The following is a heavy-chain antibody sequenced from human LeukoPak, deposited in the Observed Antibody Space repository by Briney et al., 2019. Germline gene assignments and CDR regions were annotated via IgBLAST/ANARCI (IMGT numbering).Heavy chain of an antibody. J-gene: IGHJ1*01. CDR1: RGFISSYY. D-gene: IGHD3-22*01. Sequence: SETLSLTCTVSRGFISSYYWSWIRQPPGKGLEWIGQIYYSGSTDYNPSLERRVTMSMDTSKNQVSLKLSSVTAADTAVYYCARGSYYYDTSGYYGAEYFRHWGQGTLVTVSS. V-gene: IGHV4-59*01. CDR3: ARGSYYYDTSGYYGAEYFRH. CDR2: IYYSGST.